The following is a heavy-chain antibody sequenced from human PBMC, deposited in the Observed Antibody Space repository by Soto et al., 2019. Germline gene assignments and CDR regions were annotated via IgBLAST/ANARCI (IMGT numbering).Heavy chain of an antibody. J-gene: IGHJ4*02. CDR2: INAGNGNT. CDR1: GYAFTIYA. D-gene: IGHD2-15*01. CDR3: ARSAHCSGGSCYSPFDY. V-gene: IGHV1-3*01. Sequence: ASVNVSCKAAGYAFTIYAMHWVRQAPGQRLEWMGWINAGNGNTKYSQKFQGRVTITRDTSASTAYMELSSLRSEDTAVYYCARSAHCSGGSCYSPFDYWGQGTLVTVSS.